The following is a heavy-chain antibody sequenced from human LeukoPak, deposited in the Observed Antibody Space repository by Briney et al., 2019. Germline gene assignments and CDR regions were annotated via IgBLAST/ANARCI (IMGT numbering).Heavy chain of an antibody. CDR1: GYTCTSYD. D-gene: IGHD6-13*01. V-gene: IGHV1-8*01. CDR2: MNPNSGNT. J-gene: IGHJ6*02. Sequence: ASVKASCKASGYTCTSYDINWVRQATGQGLEWMGWMNPNSGNTGYAQKFQGRVTMTRNTSISTAYMELSSLRSEDTAVYYCARGQVYSSSWGDYYYGMDVRGQGTTVTVSS. CDR3: ARGQVYSSSWGDYYYGMDV.